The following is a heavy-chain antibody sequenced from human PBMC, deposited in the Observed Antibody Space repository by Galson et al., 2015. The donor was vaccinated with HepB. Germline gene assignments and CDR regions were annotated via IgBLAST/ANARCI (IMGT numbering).Heavy chain of an antibody. V-gene: IGHV3-15*07. CDR3: TTGRRPKQLVGSDY. D-gene: IGHD6-6*01. J-gene: IGHJ4*02. CDR2: IKSKTDGGTT. CDR1: GFTFSNAW. Sequence: SLRLSCAASGFTFSNAWMNWVRQAPGKGLEWVGRIKSKTDGGTTDYAAPVKGRFTISRDDSKNTLYLQMNSLKTEDTAVYYCTTGRRPKQLVGSDYWGQGTLVTVSS.